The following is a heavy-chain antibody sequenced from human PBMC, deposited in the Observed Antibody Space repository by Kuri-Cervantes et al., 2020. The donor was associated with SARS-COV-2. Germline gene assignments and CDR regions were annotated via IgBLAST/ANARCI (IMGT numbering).Heavy chain of an antibody. Sequence: GGSLRLSCAASGFTFSGYYMSWIRQAPGKGLEWVSYISSSSSYTNYADSVKGRFTISRDNAKNSLYLQMNSLRAEDTAVYYCASSSGSYKEFDYWGQGTLVTVSS. CDR2: ISSSSSYT. CDR1: GFTFSGYY. V-gene: IGHV3-11*03. CDR3: ASSSGSYKEFDY. J-gene: IGHJ4*02. D-gene: IGHD1-26*01.